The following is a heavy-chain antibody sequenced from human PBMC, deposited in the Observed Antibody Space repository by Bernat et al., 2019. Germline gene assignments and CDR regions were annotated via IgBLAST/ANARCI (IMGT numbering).Heavy chain of an antibody. J-gene: IGHJ5*02. CDR2: MNPNSGNT. CDR1: GYTFTSYD. Sequence: QVQLVQSGAEVKKPGASVKVSCKASGYTFTSYDINWVRQATGQGLEWMGWMNPNSGNTGYAQKFQGRVTMTRNTSISTAYMELSSLRSADTAVYYCARGRPGAIVVVPAAMIPWFDPWGQGTLVTVSS. D-gene: IGHD2-2*01. CDR3: ARGRPGAIVVVPAAMIPWFDP. V-gene: IGHV1-8*01.